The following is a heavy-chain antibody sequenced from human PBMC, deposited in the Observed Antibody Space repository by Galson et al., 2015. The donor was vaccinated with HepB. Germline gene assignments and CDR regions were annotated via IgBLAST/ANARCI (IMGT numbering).Heavy chain of an antibody. CDR1: GGAMSSSSYY. D-gene: IGHD2-15*01. Sequence: SETLSLTCTVSGGAMSSSSYYWGWIRQPPGKGLEWIGSVYYTGSTYYNPSLKSRVTISEDTSKNQFSLKLSTVTAADMAVYYCARHPGRSPYCTGGNCYESHDAFDLWGQGTMVTVSS. J-gene: IGHJ3*01. CDR2: VYYTGST. CDR3: ARHPGRSPYCTGGNCYESHDAFDL. V-gene: IGHV4-39*01.